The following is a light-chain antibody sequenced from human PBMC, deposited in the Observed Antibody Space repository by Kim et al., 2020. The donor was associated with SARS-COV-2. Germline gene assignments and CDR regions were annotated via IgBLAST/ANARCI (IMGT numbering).Light chain of an antibody. J-gene: IGKJ4*01. V-gene: IGKV3-15*01. CDR2: GAS. CDR1: QSVSRN. CDR3: QQYNDWPPLT. Sequence: EIVMTQSPAALSVSPGERATLFCRASQSVSRNLAWYQQKPGQAPRLLIYGASTRATGIPARFSGSGSGTEFTLTISSLQSEDFAVYYCQQYNDWPPLTFGGWTKVDIK.